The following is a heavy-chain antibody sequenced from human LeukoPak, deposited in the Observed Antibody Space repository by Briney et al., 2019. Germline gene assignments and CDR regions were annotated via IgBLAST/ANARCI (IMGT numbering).Heavy chain of an antibody. CDR3: ARDITAAGDY. D-gene: IGHD6-13*01. CDR1: GFTFSSYA. Sequence: GGSLRLSCAASGFTFSSYAMSWVRQAPGKGLEWVSAISGSGGSTHYAGSVKGRFTISRDNSKNTLYLQMNSLRAEDTAVYYCARDITAAGDYWGQGTLVTVSS. V-gene: IGHV3-23*01. CDR2: ISGSGGST. J-gene: IGHJ4*02.